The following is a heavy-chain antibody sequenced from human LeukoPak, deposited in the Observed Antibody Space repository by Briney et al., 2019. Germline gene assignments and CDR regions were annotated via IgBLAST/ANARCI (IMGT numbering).Heavy chain of an antibody. D-gene: IGHD2-15*01. Sequence: SQTLSLACTLSGGSISSYSWSWIRQPPGMGLEWIASIFYSGTTRYHPSLQNRVTISVETSKNQFSLKLNSVTAADADVYYCPRHEVGYCHGGSCPYYFDYWGQGTLVTVS. CDR1: GGSISSYS. J-gene: IGHJ4*02. CDR3: PRHEVGYCHGGSCPYYFDY. V-gene: IGHV4-59*08. CDR2: IFYSGTT.